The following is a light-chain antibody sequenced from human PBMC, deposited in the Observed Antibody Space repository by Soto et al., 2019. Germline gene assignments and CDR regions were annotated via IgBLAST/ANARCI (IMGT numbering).Light chain of an antibody. J-gene: IGKJ4*01. CDR3: QQYGSSPGT. CDR1: QRVRDSY. CDR2: GAS. Sequence: EVVLAQSPSTLSLSPGERATLSYRASQRVRDSYLAWYQQKPGQTPSLLVYGASSRATGIPDRFSGSGSGTDFTLTISRLEPEDFAVYYCQQYGSSPGTFGGGTKVDIK. V-gene: IGKV3-20*01.